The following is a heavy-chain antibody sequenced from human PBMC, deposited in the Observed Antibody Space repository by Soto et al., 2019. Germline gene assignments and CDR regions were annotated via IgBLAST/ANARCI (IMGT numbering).Heavy chain of an antibody. D-gene: IGHD5-18*01. CDR1: GFIFSNYG. Sequence: QVQLVESGGGVVQPGRSLRLSCAASGFIFSNYGMHWVRQAPGKGLEWVAVISYDGSNHYYGDSVKGRFTIDRDNSKNALYLQMSSLRAEDAAGYYCAPELAGYGDYVDLWGQGTVVTVSS. V-gene: IGHV3-30*03. CDR2: ISYDGSNH. CDR3: APELAGYGDYVDL. J-gene: IGHJ4*02.